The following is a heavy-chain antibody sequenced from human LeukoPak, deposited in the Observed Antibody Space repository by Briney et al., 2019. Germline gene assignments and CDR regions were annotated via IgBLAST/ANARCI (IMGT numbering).Heavy chain of an antibody. D-gene: IGHD2-15*01. V-gene: IGHV1-2*02. Sequence: ASVKVSCEASGYTFTGYYMHWVRQAPGQGLEWMGWINPNSGGTNYAQKFQGRVTMTRDTSISTAYMELSRLRSDDTAVYYCARVISEALRWWFDYWGQGTLVTVSS. J-gene: IGHJ4*02. CDR1: GYTFTGYY. CDR3: ARVISEALRWWFDY. CDR2: INPNSGGT.